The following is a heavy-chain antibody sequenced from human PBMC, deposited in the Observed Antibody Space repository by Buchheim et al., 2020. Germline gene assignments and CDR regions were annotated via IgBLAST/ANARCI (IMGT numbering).Heavy chain of an antibody. CDR1: GGSISSYY. D-gene: IGHD3-3*01. V-gene: IGHV4-59*01. Sequence: QVQLQESGPGLVKPSETLSLTCTVSGGSISSYYWSWIRQPPGKGLEWIGYIYYSGSTNYNPSLKSRVTISVDTSKNQFSLKLSSVTAADTAVYYCAREVNDLWSGHHFDYWGQGTL. J-gene: IGHJ4*02. CDR3: AREVNDLWSGHHFDY. CDR2: IYYSGST.